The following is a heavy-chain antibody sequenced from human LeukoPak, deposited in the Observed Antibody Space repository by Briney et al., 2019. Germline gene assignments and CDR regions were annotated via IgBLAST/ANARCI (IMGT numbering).Heavy chain of an antibody. CDR2: ISGSGGST. CDR3: AKDTSGSSQYY. Sequence: GGSLRLSCTASGFTFGDYAMSWVRQAPGKGLEWVSAISGSGGSTYYADSVKGRFTISRDNSKNTLYLQMNSLRAEDTAVYYCAKDTSGSSQYYWGQGTLVTVSS. J-gene: IGHJ4*02. D-gene: IGHD6-13*01. CDR1: GFTFGDYA. V-gene: IGHV3-23*01.